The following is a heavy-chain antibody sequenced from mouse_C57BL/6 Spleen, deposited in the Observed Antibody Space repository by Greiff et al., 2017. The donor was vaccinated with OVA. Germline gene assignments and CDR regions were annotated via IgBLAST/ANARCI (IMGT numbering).Heavy chain of an antibody. V-gene: IGHV1-26*01. CDR1: GYTFTDYY. CDR3: ARPLVYGSSIYAMDY. J-gene: IGHJ4*01. Sequence: VQLQQSGPELVKPGASVKISCKASGYTFTDYYMNWVKQSHGKSLEWIGDINPNNGGTSYNQKFKGKATLTVDKSSSTAYMELHSLTSEDSAVYYCARPLVYGSSIYAMDYWGQGTSVTVSS. CDR2: INPNNGGT. D-gene: IGHD1-1*01.